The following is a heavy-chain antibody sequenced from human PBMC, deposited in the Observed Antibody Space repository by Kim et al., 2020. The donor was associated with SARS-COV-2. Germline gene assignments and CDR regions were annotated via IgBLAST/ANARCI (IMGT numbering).Heavy chain of an antibody. CDR1: GVSISSGSYY. CDR2: IYTSGCT. CDR3: ARNLFSGSSCYPFDP. Sequence: SETLSLTCTVSGVSISSGSYYWCWIRQPAGKGLEWFGRIYTSGCTNYNTSLKSRVAISVGTSKNQFSLKLSSVTAADLAAYYCARNLFSGSSCYPFDPWGQGTLVTVSS. D-gene: IGHD2-15*01. J-gene: IGHJ5*02. V-gene: IGHV4-61*02.